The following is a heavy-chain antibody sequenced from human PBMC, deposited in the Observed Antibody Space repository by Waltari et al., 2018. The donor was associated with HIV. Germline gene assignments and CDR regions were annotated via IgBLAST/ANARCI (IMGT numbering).Heavy chain of an antibody. CDR2: TYYRSKWYN. V-gene: IGHV6-1*01. J-gene: IGHJ4*02. CDR1: GDRVSSNSAA. CDR3: ARGARDSSSWTYYFDY. Sequence: QVQLQQSGPGLAKPSQTLSLTCAISGDRVSSNSAAWNWIRQSPSRGLEWLGRTYYRSKWYNDYAVSVKSRITINPDTSKNQFSLQLNSVTPEDTAVYYCARGARDSSSWTYYFDYWGQGTLVTVSS. D-gene: IGHD6-13*01.